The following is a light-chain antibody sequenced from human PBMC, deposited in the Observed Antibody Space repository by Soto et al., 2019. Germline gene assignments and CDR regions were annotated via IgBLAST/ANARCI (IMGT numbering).Light chain of an antibody. CDR3: QQYQIWPSWT. Sequence: EIVLTQSPATLSVSLGDSATLSCRASQRVSLSLAWYQMRPGQPPRLLIYGASTRATDIPARVRGMWSGTDFTLTISSLQSEGFSVYFCQQYQIWPSWTVGQGTKV. CDR1: QRVSLS. J-gene: IGKJ1*01. V-gene: IGKV3-15*01. CDR2: GAS.